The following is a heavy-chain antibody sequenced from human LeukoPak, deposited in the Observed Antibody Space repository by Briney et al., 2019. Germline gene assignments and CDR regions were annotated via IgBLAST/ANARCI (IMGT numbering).Heavy chain of an antibody. CDR1: GGSINSYY. V-gene: IGHV4-59*01. D-gene: IGHD5-18*01. CDR2: IHYTGST. J-gene: IGHJ5*02. Sequence: SETLSLTCTVSGGSINSYYWSWIRQPPGKGLECIGYIHYTGSTNYNPSLKSRVTISVDTSKNQFSLKLSSVTAADTAVYYCAREVPAAMDRGWFDPWGQGTLVTVSS. CDR3: AREVPAAMDRGWFDP.